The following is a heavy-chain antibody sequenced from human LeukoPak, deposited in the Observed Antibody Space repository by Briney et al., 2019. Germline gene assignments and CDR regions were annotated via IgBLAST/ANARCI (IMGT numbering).Heavy chain of an antibody. J-gene: IGHJ4*02. Sequence: PGGSLRLSCAASGFTFSDYGMHWVRQAPGKGLEWVAVISYVGSNKDYADSVKGRFTISRDNSKNTLYLQMNSLRAEDTAVYYCAKDFDITVAGKGPQDYWGQGTLVTVSS. CDR3: AKDFDITVAGKGPQDY. CDR2: ISYVGSNK. V-gene: IGHV3-30*18. CDR1: GFTFSDYG. D-gene: IGHD6-19*01.